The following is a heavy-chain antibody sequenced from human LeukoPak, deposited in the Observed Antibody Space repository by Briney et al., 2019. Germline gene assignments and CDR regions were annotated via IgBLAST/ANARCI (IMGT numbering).Heavy chain of an antibody. CDR2: ITPSDGA. CDR3: ARDRYGDGFAHFDY. Sequence: ASVKVSCRSSGYTFTAYAMHWVRQAPGQGLEWMGWITPSDGANYAQKFQGRVTMTRDTSMSTAYMDLNRLTSDDTAVYFCARDRYGDGFAHFDYWGQGTLVTVSS. D-gene: IGHD5-24*01. J-gene: IGHJ4*02. CDR1: GYTFTAYA. V-gene: IGHV1-2*02.